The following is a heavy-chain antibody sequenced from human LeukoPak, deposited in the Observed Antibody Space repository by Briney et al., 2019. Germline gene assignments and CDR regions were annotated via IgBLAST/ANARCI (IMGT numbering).Heavy chain of an antibody. Sequence: ASVKVSCKASGYTFTGYYMHWVRRAPGQGLEWMGWINPNSGGTNYAQKFQGRVTMTRDTSISTAYMELSRLRSDDTAVYYCAIPYYYDSSGLFDYWGQGTLVTVSS. CDR3: AIPYYYDSSGLFDY. CDR1: GYTFTGYY. CDR2: INPNSGGT. J-gene: IGHJ4*02. V-gene: IGHV1-2*02. D-gene: IGHD3-22*01.